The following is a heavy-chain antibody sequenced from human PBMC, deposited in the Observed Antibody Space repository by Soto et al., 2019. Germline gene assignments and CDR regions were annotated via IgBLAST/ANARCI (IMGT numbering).Heavy chain of an antibody. V-gene: IGHV3-48*01. CDR3: ARDGYSYGGDLFDY. CDR1: GFTFSSYS. Sequence: VQLVESGGGLVQPGGSLRLSCAASGFTFSSYSMNWVRQAPGKGLEWVSYISSSSSTIYYADSVKGRFTISRDNAKNSLYLQMNSLRAEDTAVYYCARDGYSYGGDLFDYWGQGTLVTVSS. D-gene: IGHD5-18*01. CDR2: ISSSSSTI. J-gene: IGHJ4*02.